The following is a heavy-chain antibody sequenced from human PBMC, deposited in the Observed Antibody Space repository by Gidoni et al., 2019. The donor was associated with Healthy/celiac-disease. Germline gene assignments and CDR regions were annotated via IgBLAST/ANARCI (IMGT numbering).Heavy chain of an antibody. V-gene: IGHV1-69*01. Sequence: LEWMGGIIPIFGTANYAQKFQGRVTITADESTSTAYMELSSLRSEDTAVYYCARALIYSYGYGGSTFDYWGQGTLVTVSS. CDR3: ARALIYSYGYGGSTFDY. CDR2: IIPIFGTA. J-gene: IGHJ4*02. D-gene: IGHD5-18*01.